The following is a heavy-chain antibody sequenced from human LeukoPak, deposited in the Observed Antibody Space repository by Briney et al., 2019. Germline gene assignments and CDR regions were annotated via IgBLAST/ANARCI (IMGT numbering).Heavy chain of an antibody. CDR2: IYSGGST. Sequence: GGSLRLSCAASGFTVSSNHMSWVRQAPGKGLEWVSVIYSGGSTYYADSVKGRFTISRDNSKNTLYLQMNSLRAEDTAVYYCARGPYSSRSPGFDYWGQGTLVTVSS. CDR1: GFTVSSNH. J-gene: IGHJ4*02. V-gene: IGHV3-66*02. CDR3: ARGPYSSRSPGFDY. D-gene: IGHD6-13*01.